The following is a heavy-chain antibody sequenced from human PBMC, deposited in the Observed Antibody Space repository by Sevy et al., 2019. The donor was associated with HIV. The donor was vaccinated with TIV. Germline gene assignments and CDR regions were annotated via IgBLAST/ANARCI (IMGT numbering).Heavy chain of an antibody. J-gene: IGHJ4*02. Sequence: GESLKISCKGSGYSFNSHWITWVRQVPGKGLEWMGRFDPSESQINYSPSFEGHVTLSVDKSLTTAYLQWSSLKASDTAIYYCAGHLYYDSYPDLAYWGQGTLVTVSS. D-gene: IGHD3-3*01. CDR2: FDPSESQI. CDR3: AGHLYYDSYPDLAY. V-gene: IGHV5-10-1*01. CDR1: GYSFNSHW.